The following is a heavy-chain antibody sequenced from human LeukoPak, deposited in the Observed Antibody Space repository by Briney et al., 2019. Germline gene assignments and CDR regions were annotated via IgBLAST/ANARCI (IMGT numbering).Heavy chain of an antibody. CDR1: GYTFTSYG. Sequence: ASVKVSCKASGYTFTSYGISWVRQAPGQGLEWMGWISAYNGNTNYAQKLQGRVTMTTDTSTSTAYMELRSLRSDDTAVYYCARDRRSNGWMGGTDYWGQGTLVTVSS. CDR3: ARDRRSNGWMGGTDY. J-gene: IGHJ4*02. CDR2: ISAYNGNT. V-gene: IGHV1-18*01. D-gene: IGHD6-19*01.